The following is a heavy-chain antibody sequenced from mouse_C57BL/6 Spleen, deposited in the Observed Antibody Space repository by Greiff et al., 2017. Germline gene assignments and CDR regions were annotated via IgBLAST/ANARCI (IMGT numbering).Heavy chain of an antibody. CDR3: ARHLYCGSSYGYFDV. CDR2: IDPSDSET. D-gene: IGHD1-1*01. CDR1: GYTFTSYW. J-gene: IGHJ1*03. V-gene: IGHV1-52*01. Sequence: QVQLKQPGAELVRPGSSVKLSCKASGYTFTSYWMHWVKQRPIQGLEWIGNIDPSDSETHYNQKFKDKATLTVDKSSSTAYMQLSSLTSEDSAVYYCARHLYCGSSYGYFDVWGTGTTVTVSS.